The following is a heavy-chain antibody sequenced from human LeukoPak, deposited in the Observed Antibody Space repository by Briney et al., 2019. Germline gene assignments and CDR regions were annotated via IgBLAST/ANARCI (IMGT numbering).Heavy chain of an antibody. CDR2: INPDSGGR. D-gene: IGHD3-10*01. Sequence: ASVKVSCKASGCTFTDYYMHWVRQAPGQGLEWMGWINPDSGGRNYAQKFQGRVTMTRDTSISTAYMEVSRLRSDDTAVYYCARGYYYGSGSYYPVDYWGQGTLVTVSS. V-gene: IGHV1-2*02. CDR3: ARGYYYGSGSYYPVDY. J-gene: IGHJ4*02. CDR1: GCTFTDYY.